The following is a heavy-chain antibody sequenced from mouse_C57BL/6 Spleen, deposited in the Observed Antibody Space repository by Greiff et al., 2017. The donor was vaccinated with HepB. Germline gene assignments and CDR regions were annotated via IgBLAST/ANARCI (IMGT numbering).Heavy chain of an antibody. V-gene: IGHV1-82*01. CDR3: ARGDDYDEGAWFAY. CDR2: IYPGDGDT. J-gene: IGHJ3*01. D-gene: IGHD2-4*01. Sequence: QVQLQQSGPELVKPGASVKISCKASGYAFSSSWMNWVKQRPGKGLEWIGRIYPGDGDTNYNGKFKGKATLTADKSSSTAYMQLSSLTSEDSAVYFCARGDDYDEGAWFAYWGQGTLVTVSA. CDR1: GYAFSSSW.